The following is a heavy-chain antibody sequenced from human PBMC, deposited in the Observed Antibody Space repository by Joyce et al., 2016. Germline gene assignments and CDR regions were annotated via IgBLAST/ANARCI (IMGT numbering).Heavy chain of an antibody. V-gene: IGHV3-30*18. D-gene: IGHD6-13*01. Sequence: QVKLVESGGGVAQPGRSLTLSCTAAGFDCSNYGMHWVRQAAGTGLESVALVSYAGSFKYYVEAGRGRFTLSRADSRSTLYLQMNSLGAEDTAVYYCAKDQGNTWSYYFDYWGLGTLVTVSS. J-gene: IGHJ4*02. CDR3: AKDQGNTWSYYFDY. CDR2: VSYAGSFK. CDR1: GFDCSNYG.